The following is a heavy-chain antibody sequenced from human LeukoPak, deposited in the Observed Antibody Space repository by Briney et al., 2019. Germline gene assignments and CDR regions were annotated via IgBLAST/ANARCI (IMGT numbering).Heavy chain of an antibody. J-gene: IGHJ4*02. V-gene: IGHV3-23*01. CDR2: ISGSGGST. Sequence: PGGSLRLSCAAAGFTFSNYAMTWVRQAPGRGLEWVSSISGSGGSTYYADSVKGRFAISRDNSKNTLYLQMYSLRSEDTAIYYCATAGHKGGHFRYFHYWGQGTLVTVSS. CDR3: ATAGHKGGHFRYFHY. D-gene: IGHD2/OR15-2a*01. CDR1: GFTFSNYA.